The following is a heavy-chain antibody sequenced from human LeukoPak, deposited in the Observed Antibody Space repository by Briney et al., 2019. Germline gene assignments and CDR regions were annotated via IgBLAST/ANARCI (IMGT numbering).Heavy chain of an antibody. CDR2: IRYDGSNK. Sequence: GGSLRLSCAASGFTFSSYGMHWVGQAPGKGLDWGAFIRYDGSNKYYADSVRGRFTISRDNSKNTLYLQMNSLRAEDTAVYYCAKMGSGYSSSWYGDAFDIWGQGTMVTVSS. D-gene: IGHD6-13*01. V-gene: IGHV3-30*02. CDR3: AKMGSGYSSSWYGDAFDI. J-gene: IGHJ3*02. CDR1: GFTFSSYG.